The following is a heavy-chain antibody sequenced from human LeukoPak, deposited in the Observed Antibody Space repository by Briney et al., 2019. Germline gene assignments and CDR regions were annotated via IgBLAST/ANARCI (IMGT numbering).Heavy chain of an antibody. D-gene: IGHD2-2*01. J-gene: IGHJ6*03. CDR3: ARGTGTSHYYYYYYMDV. Sequence: GASVKVSCKASGYTFTSYGISWVRQAPGQGLGWMGGISAYNGNTNYAQKLQGRVTMTTDTSTSTAYMELRSLRSDDTAVYYCARGTGTSHYYYYYYMDVWGKGTTVTVSS. CDR2: ISAYNGNT. CDR1: GYTFTSYG. V-gene: IGHV1-18*01.